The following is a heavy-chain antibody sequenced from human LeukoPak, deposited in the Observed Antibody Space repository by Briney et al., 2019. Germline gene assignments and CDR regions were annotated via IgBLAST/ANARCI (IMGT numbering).Heavy chain of an antibody. CDR3: ARDPNYDILTGYYSYYFDY. Sequence: ASVKVSCKASGYTFTDYAIHWVRQAPGQRLEWMGWINGVNGNTESLQKFQGRVTITRDTSASTVYMELSSLKSEDTAVYYCARDPNYDILTGYYSYYFDYWGQGTLVTVSS. D-gene: IGHD3-9*01. CDR2: INGVNGNT. CDR1: GYTFTDYA. J-gene: IGHJ4*02. V-gene: IGHV1-3*01.